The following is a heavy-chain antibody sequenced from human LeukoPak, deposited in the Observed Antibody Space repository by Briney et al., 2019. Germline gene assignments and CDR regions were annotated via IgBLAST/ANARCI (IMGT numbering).Heavy chain of an antibody. CDR3: ARDLVGYGYGSWDRAPDV. Sequence: PSETLSLTCTVSGGSISSGDYYWSWIRQPPGKGLEWIGYIYYSGSTYYNPSLKSRVTISVDTSKNQFSLKLSSVTAADTAVYYCARDLVGYGYGSWDRAPDVWGQGTTVTVSS. V-gene: IGHV4-30-4*01. D-gene: IGHD5-18*01. CDR1: GGSISSGDYY. CDR2: IYYSGST. J-gene: IGHJ6*02.